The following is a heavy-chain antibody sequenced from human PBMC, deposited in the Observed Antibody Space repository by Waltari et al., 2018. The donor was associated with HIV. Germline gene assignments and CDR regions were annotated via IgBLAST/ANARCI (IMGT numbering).Heavy chain of an antibody. D-gene: IGHD3-22*01. V-gene: IGHV4-39*01. CDR1: GGSISSTSYY. CDR2: IYYSGST. CDR3: ARLRGRGGITMIVPRFDP. Sequence: QLQLQESGPGLVKPSETLSLTCTVSGGSISSTSYYWGWSRPPPGKGLEWIGTIYYSGSTYYNPSLKSRVTISVDTSKNQFSLKLSSVTAADTAVYYCARLRGRGGITMIVPRFDPWGQGTLVTVSS. J-gene: IGHJ5*02.